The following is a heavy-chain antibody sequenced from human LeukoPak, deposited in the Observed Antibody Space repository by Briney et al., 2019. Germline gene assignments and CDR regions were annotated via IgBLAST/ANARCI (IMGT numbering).Heavy chain of an antibody. J-gene: IGHJ4*02. CDR1: GFTFSNAW. CDR3: TTGAPRAYSGSYSNC. Sequence: GGSLRLSCAASGFTFSNAWMSWVRQAPGKGLEWVGRIKSKTDGGTTDYAAPVKGRFTISRDDSQNTLYLQMNSLKTEDTAVYYCTTGAPRAYSGSYSNCWGQGTLVTVSS. D-gene: IGHD1-26*01. V-gene: IGHV3-15*01. CDR2: IKSKTDGGTT.